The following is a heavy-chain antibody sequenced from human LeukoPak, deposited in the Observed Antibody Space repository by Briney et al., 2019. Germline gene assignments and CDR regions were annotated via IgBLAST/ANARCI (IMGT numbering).Heavy chain of an antibody. V-gene: IGHV7-4-1*02. CDR2: INTNTGNP. CDR1: GYTFTSYA. CDR3: ARDPTGITIFGVAILDY. D-gene: IGHD3-3*01. Sequence: ASVKVSCKASGYTFTSYAMNWVRQAPGQGLEWMGWINTNTGNPTYAQGFTGRFVFSLDTSVSTAYLQISSLKAEDTAVYYCARDPTGITIFGVAILDYWGQGTLVTVSS. J-gene: IGHJ4*02.